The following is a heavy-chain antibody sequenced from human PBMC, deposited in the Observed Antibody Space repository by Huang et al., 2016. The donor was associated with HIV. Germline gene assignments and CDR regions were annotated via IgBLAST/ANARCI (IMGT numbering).Heavy chain of an antibody. V-gene: IGHV1-8*02. J-gene: IGHJ4*02. CDR3: ARSAYGDLDY. Sequence: QVHLVQSGAEVKKPGASVKVSCKASGYTFTNYDINWVRQAPGRGLEWMGWMNPNTGSTGFAKSFQGRVTMTRKTSITTAYMELTSLTSEDTAVYYCARSAYGDLDYWGLGTLVIVSS. CDR2: MNPNTGST. CDR1: GYTFTNYD. D-gene: IGHD4-17*01.